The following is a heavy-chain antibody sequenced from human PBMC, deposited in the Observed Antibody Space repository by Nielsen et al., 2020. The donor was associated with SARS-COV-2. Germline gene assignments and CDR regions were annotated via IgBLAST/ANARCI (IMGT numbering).Heavy chain of an antibody. V-gene: IGHV1-24*01. D-gene: IGHD3-22*01. Sequence: ASVKVSCKASGYTFSDYCVHWVRQAPGKGLEWMGGFDPEDGETIYAQKFQGRVTMTRDTSTSTVYMELSSLRFDDTAVYYCARDSSGTYRRVDYWGQGTLVTVSS. CDR3: ARDSSGTYRRVDY. CDR1: GYTFSDYC. J-gene: IGHJ4*02. CDR2: FDPEDGET.